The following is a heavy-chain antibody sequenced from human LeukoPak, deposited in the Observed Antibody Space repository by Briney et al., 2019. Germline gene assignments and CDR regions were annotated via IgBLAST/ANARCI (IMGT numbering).Heavy chain of an antibody. V-gene: IGHV3-23*01. D-gene: IGHD4-11*01. J-gene: IGHJ4*02. Sequence: PGGSLRLSCAASGFTFSTYAMSWVRQAPGKGLEWVAAINAGGVGTYNPNSARGRFTISTDNSKNTAYLQMNSLRVEDTALYYCARSVPDYTRFDFWGQGALVTVSS. CDR3: ARSVPDYTRFDF. CDR1: GFTFSTYA. CDR2: INAGGVGT.